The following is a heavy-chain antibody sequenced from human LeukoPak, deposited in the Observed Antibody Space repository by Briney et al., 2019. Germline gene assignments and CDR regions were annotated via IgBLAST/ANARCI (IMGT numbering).Heavy chain of an antibody. CDR3: ARGHSHDSSGYYK. D-gene: IGHD3-22*01. Sequence: PSETLSLTCTVSGGSISNYYWSWIRQPPGKGLEWIGYIYYTGSTNYNPSLTSRVNISVDTSKNQFSLKLSSVTAADTAVYYCARGHSHDSSGYYKWGQGTLVTVSS. J-gene: IGHJ4*02. V-gene: IGHV4-59*12. CDR1: GGSISNYY. CDR2: IYYTGST.